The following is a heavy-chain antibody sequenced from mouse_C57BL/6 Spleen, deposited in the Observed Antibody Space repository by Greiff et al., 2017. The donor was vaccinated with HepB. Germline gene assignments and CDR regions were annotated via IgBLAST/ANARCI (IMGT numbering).Heavy chain of an antibody. J-gene: IGHJ3*01. CDR1: GYTFTDYY. Sequence: EVKLMESGPELVKPGASVKISCKASGYTFTDYYMNWVKQSHGKSLEWIGDINPNNGGTSYNQKFKGKATLTVDKSSSTAYMELRSLTSEDSAVYYCARLGQAYWGQGTLVTVSA. CDR2: INPNNGGT. V-gene: IGHV1-26*01. D-gene: IGHD3-3*01. CDR3: ARLGQAY.